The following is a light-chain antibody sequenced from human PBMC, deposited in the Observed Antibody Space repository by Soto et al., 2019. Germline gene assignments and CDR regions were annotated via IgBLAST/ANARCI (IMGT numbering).Light chain of an antibody. CDR1: SGYSNYK. CDR3: GADHGSGSNFLVV. J-gene: IGLJ2*01. V-gene: IGLV9-49*01. CDR2: VGTGGIVG. Sequence: QSVLTQPPSASASLGASVTLTCTLSSGYSNYKVDWYQQRPGKGPRFVMRVGTGGIVGSKGDGIPDRFSVLGSGLNRYLTIKNTQEEDESDYHCGADHGSGSNFLVVFGGGTKVTVL.